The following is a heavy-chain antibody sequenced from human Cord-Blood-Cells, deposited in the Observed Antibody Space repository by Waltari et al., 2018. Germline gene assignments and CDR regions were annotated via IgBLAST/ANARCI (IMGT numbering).Heavy chain of an antibody. V-gene: IGHV3-53*01. Sequence: EVQLVESGGGLIPPGGSLRLSCAASGFTVSSNYMSWFRQAPGKGLEWVSVIYSGGSTYYADSVKGRFTISRNNSKNTLYLQMNSLRAEDTAVYYCARARGFWSGCDYWGQGTLVTVSS. J-gene: IGHJ4*02. CDR1: GFTVSSNY. D-gene: IGHD3-3*01. CDR2: IYSGGST. CDR3: ARARGFWSGCDY.